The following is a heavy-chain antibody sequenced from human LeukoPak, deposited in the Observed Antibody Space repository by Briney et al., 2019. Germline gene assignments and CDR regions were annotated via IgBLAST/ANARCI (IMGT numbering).Heavy chain of an antibody. CDR1: GYTFTSYA. J-gene: IGHJ6*03. V-gene: IGHV1-3*01. Sequence: EASVKASCKASGYTFTSYAMHWVRQAPGQRHEWMGWINAGNGNTKYSQKFQERVTITRDMSTSTAYMELSSLRSEDTAVYYCAAGNDFWSGPYYYYMDVWGKGTAVTVSS. D-gene: IGHD3-3*01. CDR3: AAGNDFWSGPYYYYMDV. CDR2: INAGNGNT.